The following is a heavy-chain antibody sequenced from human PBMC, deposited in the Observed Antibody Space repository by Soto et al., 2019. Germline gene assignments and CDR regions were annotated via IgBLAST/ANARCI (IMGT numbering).Heavy chain of an antibody. CDR1: GYRFTSYD. D-gene: IGHD2-2*01. Sequence: EASVKVSCAACGYRFTSYDINWVRQGTGQGVEWVGWMNPNSGNTGKAQKFQARVTITRTTPISTAYREPSSRRPEDPAGYYCARPPGGVQPPAMWVPFSCFDPWGQGTVVTVS. V-gene: IGHV1-8*01. CDR3: ARPPGGVQPPAMWVPFSCFDP. J-gene: IGHJ5*02. CDR2: MNPNSGNT.